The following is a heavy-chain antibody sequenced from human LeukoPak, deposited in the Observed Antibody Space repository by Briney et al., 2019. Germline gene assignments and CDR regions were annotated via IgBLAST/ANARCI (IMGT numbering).Heavy chain of an antibody. CDR3: ARSRSGYSYDHAAFDI. J-gene: IGHJ3*02. CDR2: IDYRGST. V-gene: IGHV4-59*01. Sequence: PSETLSLTCTVSGGSISNYYWSWIRQPPGKGLEWIAYIDYRGSTTYNPSLKSRVTISVDTSRNQFSLKLSSVTAADTAAYYCARSRSGYSYDHAAFDIWGQGTMVTVSS. D-gene: IGHD5-18*01. CDR1: GGSISNYY.